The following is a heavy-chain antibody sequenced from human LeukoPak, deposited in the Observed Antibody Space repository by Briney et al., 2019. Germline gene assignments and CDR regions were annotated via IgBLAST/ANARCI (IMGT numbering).Heavy chain of an antibody. CDR3: ARDRGYCSGGSCYGHYYYMDV. V-gene: IGHV4-61*01. Sequence: SQTLSLTCTVSGGSISSGSYYWSWIRQPPGKGLEWIGYIYYSGSTNYNPSLKSRVTISVDTSKNQFSLKLSSVTAADTAVYYCARDRGYCSGGSCYGHYYYMDVWGKGTTVTVSS. D-gene: IGHD2-15*01. CDR1: GGSISSGSYY. J-gene: IGHJ6*03. CDR2: IYYSGST.